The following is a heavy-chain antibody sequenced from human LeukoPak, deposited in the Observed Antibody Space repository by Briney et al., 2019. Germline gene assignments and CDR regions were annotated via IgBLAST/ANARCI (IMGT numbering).Heavy chain of an antibody. CDR2: ISGSGGST. Sequence: PGGSLRLSCAASGFSFSSYAKAWLRQAPGKGLEWVSTISGSGGSTHYADSVKGRFTISRDNSKNTLYLQMNSLRAEDTAVYYCAKDPYYYDSSGYGYGMDVWGQGTTVTVSS. D-gene: IGHD3-22*01. V-gene: IGHV3-23*01. CDR1: GFSFSSYA. CDR3: AKDPYYYDSSGYGYGMDV. J-gene: IGHJ6*02.